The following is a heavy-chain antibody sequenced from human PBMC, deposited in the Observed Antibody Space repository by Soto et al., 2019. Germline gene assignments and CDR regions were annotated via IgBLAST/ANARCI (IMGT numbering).Heavy chain of an antibody. D-gene: IGHD4-4*01. Sequence: GGSLRLSCAASGFTFFRSWMHWVRQAPGKGLEWVSYISSSSSTIYYADSVKGRFTISRDNAKNSLYLQMNSLRDEDTAVYYCARSSTSPSWFDPWGQGTLVTVSS. CDR1: GFTFFRSW. V-gene: IGHV3-48*02. CDR3: ARSSTSPSWFDP. J-gene: IGHJ5*02. CDR2: ISSSSSTI.